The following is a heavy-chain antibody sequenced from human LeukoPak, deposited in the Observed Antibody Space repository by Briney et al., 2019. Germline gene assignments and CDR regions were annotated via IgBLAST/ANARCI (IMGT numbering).Heavy chain of an antibody. D-gene: IGHD3-10*01. J-gene: IGHJ3*01. CDR1: GYSFTNYW. V-gene: IGHV5-51*01. Sequence: GESLKISCKASGYSFTNYWIGWVRQMPGKGLEWVGIIYPGDSETRYSPSFQGQVTISADKSFSTAHLQWSSLKASDTAMYYCATYGSGTSKTFDFWGQGTMVTVSS. CDR3: ATYGSGTSKTFDF. CDR2: IYPGDSET.